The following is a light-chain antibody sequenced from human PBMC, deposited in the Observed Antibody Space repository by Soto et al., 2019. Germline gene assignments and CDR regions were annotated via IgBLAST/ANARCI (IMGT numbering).Light chain of an antibody. V-gene: IGKV1-8*01. CDR1: QGISSY. J-gene: IGKJ1*01. CDR3: QQYYSYPRS. CDR2: AAS. Sequence: AIRMTQSPSSLSASIGDRVTITCRASQGISSYLAWYQQKPGKAPKLLIYAASTLQSGVPSRFSGSGSGTDFTLTIAVLQSEDCATYYCQQYYSYPRSFGQGTKVEIK.